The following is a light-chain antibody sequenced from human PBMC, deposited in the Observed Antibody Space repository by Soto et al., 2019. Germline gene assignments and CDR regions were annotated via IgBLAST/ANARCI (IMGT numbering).Light chain of an antibody. CDR2: AAS. CDR3: QLSYSTSWP. CDR1: QSISSY. V-gene: IGKV1-39*01. J-gene: IGKJ1*01. Sequence: SQMTQAQSSGSASGGDRVTITVGASQSISSYLNWYQQKPGKAPKLLIYAASSLQSGVPSRFSGSGSGTDFTLTIRSLQPEDFATYSCQLSYSTSWPFGQRTNVDIK.